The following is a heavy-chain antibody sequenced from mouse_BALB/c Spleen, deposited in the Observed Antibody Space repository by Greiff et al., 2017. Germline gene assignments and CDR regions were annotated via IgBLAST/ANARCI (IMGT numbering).Heavy chain of an antibody. Sequence: EVQRVESGGGLVKPGGSLKLSCAASGFTFSSYAMSWVRQSPEKRLEWVAEISSGGSYTYYPDTVTGRFTISRDNAKNTLYLQMSSLKSEDTAMYYCARGAYYRYDGIAYWGQGTLVNVSA. CDR1: GFTFSSYA. CDR3: ARGAYYRYDGIAY. CDR2: ISSGGSYT. J-gene: IGHJ3*01. V-gene: IGHV5-9-4*01. D-gene: IGHD2-14*01.